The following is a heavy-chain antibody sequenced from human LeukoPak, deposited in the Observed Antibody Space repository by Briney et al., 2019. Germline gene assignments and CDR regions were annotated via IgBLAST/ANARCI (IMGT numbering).Heavy chain of an antibody. CDR1: GGTFNSFA. V-gene: IGHV1-69*01. CDR3: ARASFPFLEWTTSIPFDA. J-gene: IGHJ3*01. CDR2: IIPIYPTT. D-gene: IGHD3-3*02. Sequence: ASVKVSCKASGGTFNSFALSWVRQAPGQGLEWMGGIIPIYPTTEYAQKFQGRVTISADESRGTVSIELSNLRSDDTAVYYCARASFPFLEWTTSIPFDAWGKGTV.